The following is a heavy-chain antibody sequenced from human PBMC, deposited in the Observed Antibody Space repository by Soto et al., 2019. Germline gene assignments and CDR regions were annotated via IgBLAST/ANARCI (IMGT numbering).Heavy chain of an antibody. Sequence: PGESLKISCEASGYTFTDNWIAWVRQMPGKGLEWMGRIDPSDSYTNYSPSFQGHVTISADKSISTAYLQWSSLRASDTAMYYCAAPKQLSMGYYYGMDVWGQGTTVTVSS. CDR1: GYTFTDNW. J-gene: IGHJ6*02. V-gene: IGHV5-10-1*01. D-gene: IGHD2-2*01. CDR3: AAPKQLSMGYYYGMDV. CDR2: IDPSDSYT.